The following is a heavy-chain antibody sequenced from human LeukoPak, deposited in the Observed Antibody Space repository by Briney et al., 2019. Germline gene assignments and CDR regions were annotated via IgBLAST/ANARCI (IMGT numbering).Heavy chain of an antibody. J-gene: IGHJ3*02. CDR2: INPNSGGT. D-gene: IGHD2-2*02. CDR3: ARDQDVVRLLGAIAYDAFDI. CDR1: GYTFTGYY. V-gene: IGHV1-2*02. Sequence: ASVKVSCKASGYTFTGYYMHWVRQAPGQGLEWMGWINPNSGGTNYAQKFQGRVTMTRDTSISTAYMELSRLRSDDTAVYYCARDQDVVRLLGAIAYDAFDIWGQGTMVTVSS.